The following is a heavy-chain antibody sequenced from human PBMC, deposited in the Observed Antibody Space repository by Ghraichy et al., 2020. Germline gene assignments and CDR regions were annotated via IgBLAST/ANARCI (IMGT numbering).Heavy chain of an antibody. V-gene: IGHV1-2*06. CDR2: INPNSGGT. D-gene: IGHD3-10*01. CDR3: ARGDSKTYYYGSGYYYMDV. Sequence: ASVKVSCKASGYTFTGYYMHWVRQAPGQGLEWMGRINPNSGGTNYAQKFQGRVTMTRDTSISTAYMELSRLRSDDTAVYYCARGDSKTYYYGSGYYYMDVWGKGTTVTVSS. J-gene: IGHJ6*03. CDR1: GYTFTGYY.